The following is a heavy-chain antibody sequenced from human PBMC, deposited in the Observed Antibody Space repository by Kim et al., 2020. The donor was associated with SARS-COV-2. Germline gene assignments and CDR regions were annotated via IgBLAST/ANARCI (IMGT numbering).Heavy chain of an antibody. Sequence: GGSLRLSCVASGFTFSQYGVHWVRHTPGKGLEWVSFISFDGRSNFYAASLEGLLIISRDNSKSTVYLQMNNLRVEDTAFYYCARDPLPFSNTWSLNWLDPWGQGTRVTVSS. CDR2: ISFDGRSN. D-gene: IGHD6-13*01. CDR3: ARDPLPFSNTWSLNWLDP. V-gene: IGHV3-33*01. J-gene: IGHJ5*01. CDR1: GFTFSQYG.